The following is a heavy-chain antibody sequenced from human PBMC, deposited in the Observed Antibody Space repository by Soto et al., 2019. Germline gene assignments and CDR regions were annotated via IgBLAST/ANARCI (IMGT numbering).Heavy chain of an antibody. V-gene: IGHV4-31*03. CDR2: NYYSGIT. CDR1: GGSISSGGYY. CDR3: ARGSSIAGLYYGMDV. Sequence: QVQLQESGPGLVKPSQTLSLTCTVSGGSISSGGYYWTWIRQHPGKGLEWIGYNYYSGITYYNPSLKTRVTISLESSKNQFSLKRSSVTAADTAVYYCARGSSIAGLYYGMDVWGQGTTVTVSS. D-gene: IGHD6-6*01. J-gene: IGHJ6*02.